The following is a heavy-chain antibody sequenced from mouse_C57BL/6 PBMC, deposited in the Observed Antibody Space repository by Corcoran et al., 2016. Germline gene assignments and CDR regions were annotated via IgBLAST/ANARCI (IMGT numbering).Heavy chain of an antibody. Sequence: EVQLQQSGPELVKPGASVKISCKASGYTFTDYYMNWVKQSHGKSLEWIGDINPNNGGTSYNQKFKGKATLTVDKSSSTAYMELRSLTSEDSAVYYCARCDYDRYYWGQGTTLTVSS. CDR2: INPNNGGT. V-gene: IGHV1-26*01. CDR1: GYTFTDYY. J-gene: IGHJ2*01. D-gene: IGHD2-4*01. CDR3: ARCDYDRYY.